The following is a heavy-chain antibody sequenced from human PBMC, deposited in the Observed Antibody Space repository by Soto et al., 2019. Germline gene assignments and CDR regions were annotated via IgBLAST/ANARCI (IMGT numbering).Heavy chain of an antibody. Sequence: GGSLRLSCTASGFTFGDYAMSWFRQAPGKGLEWVGFIRSKAYGGTTEYAASVKGRFTISRDDSKSIAYLQMNSLKTEDTAVYYCTRVAFFYQLRYYYYYYGMDVWGQGTTVTVSS. CDR1: GFTFGDYA. V-gene: IGHV3-49*03. CDR3: TRVAFFYQLRYYYYYYGMDV. J-gene: IGHJ6*02. D-gene: IGHD2-2*01. CDR2: IRSKAYGGTT.